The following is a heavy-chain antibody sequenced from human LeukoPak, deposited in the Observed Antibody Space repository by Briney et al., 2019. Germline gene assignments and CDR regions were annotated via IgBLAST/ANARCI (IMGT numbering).Heavy chain of an antibody. D-gene: IGHD6-19*01. CDR3: AREMARYSSGWYGRANYYYYGMDV. J-gene: IGHJ6*02. CDR2: TSSSSSTI. CDR1: GFTFSSYS. V-gene: IGHV3-48*04. Sequence: GGSLRLSCAASGFTFSSYSMNWVRQAPGKGLEWVSYTSSSSSTIYYADSVKGRFTISRDNAKNSLYLQMNSLRAEDTAVYYCAREMARYSSGWYGRANYYYYGMDVWGQGTTVTVSS.